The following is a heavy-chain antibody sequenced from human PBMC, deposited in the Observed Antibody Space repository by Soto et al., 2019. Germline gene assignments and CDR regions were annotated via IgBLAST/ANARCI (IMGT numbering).Heavy chain of an antibody. CDR2: IFYSGST. Sequence: SETLSLTCAVSGGSISYYYWNWIRQSPGKGLEWIGYIFYSGSTHYNPSLKSRVTISIDTSKNQFSLRLTSVTAADTAVYFCARGRPQSKYGLDVWGQGTTVTVSS. CDR1: GGSISYYY. D-gene: IGHD4-4*01. V-gene: IGHV4-59*01. CDR3: ARGRPQSKYGLDV. J-gene: IGHJ6*02.